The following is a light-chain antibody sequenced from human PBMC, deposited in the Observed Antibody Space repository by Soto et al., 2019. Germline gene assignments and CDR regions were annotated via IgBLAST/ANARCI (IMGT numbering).Light chain of an antibody. CDR2: EVN. Sequence: QSVLTQPPSASGTPGQTVSISCSGGWYNIGKNLGYWYQQLPGTAPKLMIYEVNKRPSGVPDRFSGSKSGNTASLTVSGLQAEDEADYYCSSYAGSSNVFGTGTKLTVL. CDR1: WYNIGKNL. CDR3: SSYAGSSNV. J-gene: IGLJ1*01. V-gene: IGLV2-8*01.